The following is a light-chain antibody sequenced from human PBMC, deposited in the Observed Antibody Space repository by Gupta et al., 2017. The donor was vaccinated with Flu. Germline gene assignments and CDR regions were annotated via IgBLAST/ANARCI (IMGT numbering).Light chain of an antibody. CDR1: NIGRKT. CDR3: QVGDSSSDQYV. J-gene: IGLJ1*01. Sequence: SYVLTQSPSVSVAPGKTARITCGGDNIGRKTVHWYQQKAGQAPVLVVCDDTDRPSGIPERFSGSNSGNTATLTISRVEAGDEADYYCQVGDSSSDQYVFGTGTKVTVL. V-gene: IGLV3-21*03. CDR2: DDT.